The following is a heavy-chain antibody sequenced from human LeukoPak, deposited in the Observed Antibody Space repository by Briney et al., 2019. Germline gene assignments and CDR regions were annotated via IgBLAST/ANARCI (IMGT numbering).Heavy chain of an antibody. Sequence: ASVKVSCKASGSIFTKYGFTWVRQAPGQGLEWMGWISAYDGYTNHAQKFQGRVTMTTDSSTSTAYMELRSLRSDDTAVYYCARVSGSIVARLAWFDSWGQGTLVTVSS. CDR3: ARVSGSIVARLAWFDS. V-gene: IGHV1-18*01. CDR1: GSIFTKYG. J-gene: IGHJ5*01. CDR2: ISAYDGYT. D-gene: IGHD6-6*01.